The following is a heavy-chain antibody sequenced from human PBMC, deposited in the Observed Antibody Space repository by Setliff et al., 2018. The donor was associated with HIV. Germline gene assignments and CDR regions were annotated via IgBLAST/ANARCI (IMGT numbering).Heavy chain of an antibody. D-gene: IGHD3-16*02. Sequence: GASVKVSCKASGGTFSSYGIRWVRQAPGQGLEWMGGITPISGTANYAQKFQGRVTIAADEFTSTAYMELSSLRDEDTAVYYCVRGGQYYRSTCDYYYMDVWGKGTTVTVSS. CDR3: VRGGQYYRSTCDYYYMDV. J-gene: IGHJ6*03. CDR1: GGTFSSYG. CDR2: ITPISGTA. V-gene: IGHV1-69*13.